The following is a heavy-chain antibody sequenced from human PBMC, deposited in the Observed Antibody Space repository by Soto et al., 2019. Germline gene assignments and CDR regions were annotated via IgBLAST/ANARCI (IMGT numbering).Heavy chain of an antibody. J-gene: IGHJ4*02. D-gene: IGHD2-15*01. V-gene: IGHV3-33*03. CDR1: GFIFKEYG. CDR3: ARWGCSGTNCNLNQRSYDL. CDR2: IWYDGSNK. Sequence: GGSLRLSCAASGFIFKEYGMHWVRQAPGKGLEWVAVIWYDGSNKYYADSVKGRFTISRDNSKNTMSLQMNNLRAEDTAVYYCARWGCSGTNCNLNQRSYDLWGQGTLVTVSS.